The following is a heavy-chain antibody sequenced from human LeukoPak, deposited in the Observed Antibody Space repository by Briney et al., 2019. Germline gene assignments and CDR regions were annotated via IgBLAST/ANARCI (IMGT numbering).Heavy chain of an antibody. CDR1: GYTFTSYG. D-gene: IGHD6-13*01. CDR2: ISAYNGNT. Sequence: GASVKVSCKASGYTFTSYGISWVRQAPGQGLEWMGWISAYNGNTNYAQKLQGRVTMTTDTSTSTAYMKLRSLRSDDTAVYYCARAPGRIAAAGSDPWGQGTLVTVSS. J-gene: IGHJ5*02. CDR3: ARAPGRIAAAGSDP. V-gene: IGHV1-18*01.